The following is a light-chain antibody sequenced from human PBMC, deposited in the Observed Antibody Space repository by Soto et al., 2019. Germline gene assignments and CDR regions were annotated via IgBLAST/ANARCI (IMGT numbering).Light chain of an antibody. CDR2: DVS. V-gene: IGLV2-14*01. J-gene: IGLJ1*01. Sequence: QSVLTKPASVNGSPGQSITISCTGTSSDVGGYNYVSWYQQHPGKAPKLMIYDVSNRPSGVSNRFSGSKSGNTASLTISGLQAEDEADYYCSSYTSSSTLLYVFGTGTKVTVL. CDR3: SSYTSSSTLLYV. CDR1: SSDVGGYNY.